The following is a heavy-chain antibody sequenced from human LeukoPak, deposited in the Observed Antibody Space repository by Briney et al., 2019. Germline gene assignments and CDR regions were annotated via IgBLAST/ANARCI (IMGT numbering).Heavy chain of an antibody. V-gene: IGHV3-9*01. CDR3: VKGTTFDAFDM. D-gene: IGHD3-16*01. J-gene: IGHJ3*02. CDR1: GFIFDNYA. CDR2: ISWNTGNK. Sequence: PGGSLRLSCAAAGFIFDNYAMHWVRQAPGKGLEWVSRISWNTGNKDYADSVKGRFTISRDNDKNSLFLQMNSLRPEDTAFYCVKGTTFDAFDMWGQGTMVIV.